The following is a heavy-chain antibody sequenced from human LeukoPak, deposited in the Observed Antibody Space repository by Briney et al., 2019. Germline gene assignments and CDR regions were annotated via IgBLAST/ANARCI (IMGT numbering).Heavy chain of an antibody. D-gene: IGHD6-19*01. V-gene: IGHV4-39*07. J-gene: IGHJ4*02. Sequence: PSETLSLTCTVSGGSISSSSYYWGWIRQPPGKGLEWIGSIYYSGSTYYNPSLKSRVTISVDTSKNQFSLKLSSVTAADTAVYYCARSRLVPFFDYWGQGTLVTVSS. CDR2: IYYSGST. CDR3: ARSRLVPFFDY. CDR1: GGSISSSSYY.